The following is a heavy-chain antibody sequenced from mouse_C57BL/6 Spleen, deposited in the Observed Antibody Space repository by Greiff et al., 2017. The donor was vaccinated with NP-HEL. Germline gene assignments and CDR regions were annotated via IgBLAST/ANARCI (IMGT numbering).Heavy chain of an antibody. V-gene: IGHV14-4*01. CDR1: GFNIKDDY. D-gene: IGHD2-10*01. CDR3: TAYYGNFSMDY. CDR2: IDPENGDT. Sequence: EVQLQQSGAELVRPGASVKLSCTASGFNIKDDYMHWVKQRPEQGLEWIGWIDPENGDTEYASKFQGKATITADTSSNTDYLQLSSLTSEDTAVYYCTAYYGNFSMDYWGKGTSVTVSS. J-gene: IGHJ4*01.